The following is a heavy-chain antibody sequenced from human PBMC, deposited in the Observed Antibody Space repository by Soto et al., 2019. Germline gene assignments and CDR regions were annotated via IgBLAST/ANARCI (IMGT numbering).Heavy chain of an antibody. D-gene: IGHD5-18*01. J-gene: IGHJ6*02. CDR1: GFTFSSYG. CDR3: AREWRGGYGPQYYYYGMDV. CDR2: IWYDGSNK. V-gene: IGHV3-33*01. Sequence: VQLVESGGGVVQPGRSLRLSCAASGFTFSSYGMHWVRQAPGKGLEWVAVIWYDGSNKYYADSVKGRFTISRDNSKNTLYLQMNSLRAEDTAVYYCAREWRGGYGPQYYYYGMDVWGQGTTVTVSS.